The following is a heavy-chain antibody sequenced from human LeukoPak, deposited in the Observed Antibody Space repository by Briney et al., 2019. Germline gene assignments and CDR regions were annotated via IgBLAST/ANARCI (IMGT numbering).Heavy chain of an antibody. CDR1: GYTFTIYD. Sequence: ASVNVSCTASGYTFTIYDINWVRQATGQGLEWMGWMNPNSGNTGYAQRFQGRVTMTRNTSISTAYMELSSLRSEDTAVYYCARGGDGYNRYYYYYGMDVWGQGTTVTVSS. V-gene: IGHV1-8*01. J-gene: IGHJ6*02. CDR3: ARGGDGYNRYYYYYGMDV. CDR2: MNPNSGNT. D-gene: IGHD5-24*01.